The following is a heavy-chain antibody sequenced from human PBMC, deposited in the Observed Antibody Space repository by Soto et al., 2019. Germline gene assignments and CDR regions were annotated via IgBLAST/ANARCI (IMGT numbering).Heavy chain of an antibody. CDR3: AVTCLTAICYTQGVDL. Sequence: QVQLQESGPGLVKPSGTLSLTCGVSGGSISSSNWWSWVRQPPGKGLEWIGEIHHSGISKYNPSLRCPLTISLDMSENHLSLELAAVTAADTAVYYCAVTCLTAICYTQGVDLRGKGTLVLVSS. V-gene: IGHV4-4*02. J-gene: IGHJ4*02. CDR2: IHHSGIS. CDR1: GGSISSSNW. D-gene: IGHD2-8*01.